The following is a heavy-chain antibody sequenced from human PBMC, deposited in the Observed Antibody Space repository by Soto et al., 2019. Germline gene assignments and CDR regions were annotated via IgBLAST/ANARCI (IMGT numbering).Heavy chain of an antibody. CDR1: GFTFSSYA. J-gene: IGHJ4*02. CDR2: ISGSGGST. CDR3: AKGVRGVQNNFDY. D-gene: IGHD3-10*01. Sequence: EVQLLESGGGLVQPGGSLRLSCAAPGFTFSSYAMSWVRQAPGKGLEWVSAISGSGGSTYYADSVKGRFTISRDNSKNTLYLQMNSLRAEDTAVYYCAKGVRGVQNNFDYWGQGTLVTVSS. V-gene: IGHV3-23*01.